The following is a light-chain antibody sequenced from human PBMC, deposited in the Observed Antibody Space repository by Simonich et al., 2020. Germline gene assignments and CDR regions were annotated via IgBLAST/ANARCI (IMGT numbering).Light chain of an antibody. J-gene: IGKJ4*01. Sequence: DIVMTQSPDSLAVSLGERATINCKSSQSVLYSSNTKNYLAWYQQKPGQPPKLLIYWASTRESGVPDRFSGSVSGTDFTLTISSLQAEDVAVYYCQQYYSTPPLTFGGGTKVEIK. CDR1: QSVLYSSNTKNY. CDR3: QQYYSTPPLT. CDR2: WAS. V-gene: IGKV4-1*01.